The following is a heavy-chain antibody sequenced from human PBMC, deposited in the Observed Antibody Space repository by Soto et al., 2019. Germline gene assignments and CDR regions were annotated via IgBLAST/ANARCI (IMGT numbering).Heavy chain of an antibody. Sequence: SETLSLTCAVYGDSLSSSYWSWIRQPPGQGLEWIGEISRDGGTAYNPSLRSRVSIYGDTSSNQLSMSLTSVTAADTARYYCARMYSSGSGWFHPWGQGTLVTVSS. CDR3: ARMYSSGSGWFHP. V-gene: IGHV4-34*09. CDR2: ISRDGGT. J-gene: IGHJ5*02. D-gene: IGHD6-19*01. CDR1: GDSLSSSY.